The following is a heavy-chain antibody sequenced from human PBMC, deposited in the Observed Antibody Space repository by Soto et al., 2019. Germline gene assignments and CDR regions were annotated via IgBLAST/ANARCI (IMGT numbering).Heavy chain of an antibody. CDR3: AKGWHQVAH. J-gene: IGHJ4*02. D-gene: IGHD2-15*01. CDR2: ISYDGANK. CDR1: GFTFSNYA. Sequence: QVQLVESGGGVVQPGRSLRLSCAASGFTFSNYAIHWVRQAPGKGLEWLAVISYDGANKYYVDSVKGRFTISRDNSKNTLSLQMTSLRHEDTAVYYCAKGWHQVAHWGQGTLVIVSS. V-gene: IGHV3-30-3*01.